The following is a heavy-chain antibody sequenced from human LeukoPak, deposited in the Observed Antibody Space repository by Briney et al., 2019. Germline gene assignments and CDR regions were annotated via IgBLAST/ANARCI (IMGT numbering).Heavy chain of an antibody. CDR1: GGSISSYY. V-gene: IGHV4-4*07. J-gene: IGHJ6*03. Sequence: PSETLSLTCTVSGGSISSYYWSWIRQPAGKGLEWIGRIYTSGSTNYNPSLKSRVTISVDTSKNQFSLKLSSVTAADTAVYYCARLGAMVRGVMVYYYYMDVWGKGTTVTISS. CDR3: ARLGAMVRGVMVYYYYMDV. D-gene: IGHD3-10*01. CDR2: IYTSGST.